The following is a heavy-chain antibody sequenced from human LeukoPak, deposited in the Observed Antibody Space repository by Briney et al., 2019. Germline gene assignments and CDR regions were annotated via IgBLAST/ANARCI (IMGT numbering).Heavy chain of an antibody. V-gene: IGHV1-46*01. J-gene: IGHJ3*02. D-gene: IGHD2-2*01. CDR3: ASLYCSSTSCPPDGAFDI. CDR2: INPSGGST. CDR1: GYTFTSYY. Sequence: ASVKVSCKASGYTFTSYYMHWVRQAPGQGLEWMGIINPSGGSTSYAQKFQGWVTMTRDTSISTAYMELSRLRSDDTAVYYCASLYCSSTSCPPDGAFDIWGQGTMVTVSS.